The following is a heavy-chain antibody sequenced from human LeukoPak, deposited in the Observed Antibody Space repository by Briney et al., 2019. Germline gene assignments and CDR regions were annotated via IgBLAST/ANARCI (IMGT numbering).Heavy chain of an antibody. CDR2: IFYTGST. CDR3: ARSRYSYGSGYHDAFDI. V-gene: IGHV4-39*07. D-gene: IGHD5-18*01. Sequence: MPSETLSLTCTVSSGSISTSNYYWGWVRQPPGKALEWIGNIFYTGSTYYSPSLKSRLTISVDTSNNQFSLRLSSVTAADTAVYYCARSRYSYGSGYHDAFDIWGQGTMVTVSS. CDR1: SGSISTSNYY. J-gene: IGHJ3*02.